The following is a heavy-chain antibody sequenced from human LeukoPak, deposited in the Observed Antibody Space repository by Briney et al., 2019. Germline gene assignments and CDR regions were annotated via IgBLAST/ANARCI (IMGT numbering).Heavy chain of an antibody. Sequence: GGSLRLSCAASGFTFSSYAMSWVRQAPGKGLEWVSAISGSDGSTYYADSVEGRFTISRDNSKNTLYLQMNSLRAEDTAVYYCAKAQSRIVGATIFDYWGQGTLVTVSS. D-gene: IGHD1-26*01. CDR2: ISGSDGST. CDR1: GFTFSSYA. V-gene: IGHV3-23*01. J-gene: IGHJ4*02. CDR3: AKAQSRIVGATIFDY.